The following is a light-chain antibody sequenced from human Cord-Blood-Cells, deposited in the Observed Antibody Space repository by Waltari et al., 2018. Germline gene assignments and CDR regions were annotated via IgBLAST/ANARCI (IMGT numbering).Light chain of an antibody. J-gene: IGKJ1*01. Sequence: EIVLTQSPGPLSLSPAERPTLACRASQSVSSSYLAWYQQKPGQAPRLLIYGASSRATGIPDRFSGSGSGTDFTLTISRLEPEDFAVYYCQQYGSSGTFGQGTKVEIK. CDR1: QSVSSSY. CDR2: GAS. V-gene: IGKV3-20*01. CDR3: QQYGSSGT.